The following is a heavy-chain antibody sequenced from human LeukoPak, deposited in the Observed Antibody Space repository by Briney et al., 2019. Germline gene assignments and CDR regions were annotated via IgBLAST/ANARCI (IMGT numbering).Heavy chain of an antibody. J-gene: IGHJ6*02. V-gene: IGHV3-21*01. CDR3: ARDYYGDYYQSGYGMDV. CDR2: ISGSGSFK. CDR1: GFTFSTYS. D-gene: IGHD4-17*01. Sequence: GRSLRLSCAASGFTFSTYSMNCVRQAPGKGLEWVSSISGSGSFKFYTDSVKGRFTISRDNVKRSLYLQLSSLRAEDTAVYYCARDYYGDYYQSGYGMDVWGQGTTVTVSS.